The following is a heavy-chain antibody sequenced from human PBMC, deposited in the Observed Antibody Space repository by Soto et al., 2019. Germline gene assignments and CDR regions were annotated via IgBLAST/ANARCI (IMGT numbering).Heavy chain of an antibody. D-gene: IGHD2-2*03. CDR3: GKVWGEDGYCTRTSCLYYFHH. J-gene: IGHJ4*02. CDR1: GFTFSTSA. CDR2: ISDSGST. Sequence: EVQLLESGGGLVQPGGSLRLSCEVSGFTFSTSAMSWVRHAPGKGLDWVSTISDSGSTYYADSVKCRFTISRDNSKNTLYLQRNSLRADDTSIYYCGKVWGEDGYCTRTSCLYYFHHWGQGVLVTVSS. V-gene: IGHV3-23*01.